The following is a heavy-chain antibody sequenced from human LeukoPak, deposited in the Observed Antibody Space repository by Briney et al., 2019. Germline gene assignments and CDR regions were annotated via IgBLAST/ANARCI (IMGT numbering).Heavy chain of an antibody. CDR3: ARLRYYYDSSGYYPGMDAFDI. V-gene: IGHV4-34*01. CDR1: GGSFSDSY. CDR2: IYYSGST. D-gene: IGHD3-22*01. J-gene: IGHJ3*02. Sequence: PSETLSLTCAVYGGSFSDSYWSWIRQPPGKGLEWIGSIYYSGSTYYNPSLKSRVTISVDTSKNQFSLKLSSVTAADTAVYYCARLRYYYDSSGYYPGMDAFDIWGQGTMVTVSS.